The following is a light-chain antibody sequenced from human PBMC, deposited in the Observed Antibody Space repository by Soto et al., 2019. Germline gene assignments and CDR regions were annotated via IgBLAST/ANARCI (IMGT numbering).Light chain of an antibody. CDR1: QSVNSY. Sequence: EIVLTQSPATLSLSPGERATLSCRASQSVNSYLAWYQQKPGQVPRLLIYDTSNRATGIPARFSGSGSGIDFTLTISSLAPEDFAVYYCQHRSNWPPGFGQGTRLEIK. CDR3: QHRSNWPPG. CDR2: DTS. V-gene: IGKV3-11*01. J-gene: IGKJ5*01.